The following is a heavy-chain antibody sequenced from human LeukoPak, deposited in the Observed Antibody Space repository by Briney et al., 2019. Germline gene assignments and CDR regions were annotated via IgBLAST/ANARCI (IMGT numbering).Heavy chain of an antibody. CDR2: IYPADSDT. Sequence: GESLKISCKGSGYSFTNYWIGWVRQMPGKGLEWMGIIYPADSDTRYSPSFQGQVTISADKSITTAYLQCSSLKASDTAMYYCARYYYDSSRDAFEIWGQGTMVTVSS. D-gene: IGHD3-22*01. CDR3: ARYYYDSSRDAFEI. CDR1: GYSFTNYW. V-gene: IGHV5-51*01. J-gene: IGHJ3*02.